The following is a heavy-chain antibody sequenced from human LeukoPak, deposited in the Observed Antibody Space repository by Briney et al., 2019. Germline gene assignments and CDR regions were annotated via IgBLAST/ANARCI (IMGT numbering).Heavy chain of an antibody. D-gene: IGHD5-24*01. CDR1: GFTFSSYW. CDR2: INQDGSEK. CDR3: ARWLQLGYYFDY. J-gene: IGHJ4*02. Sequence: GGSLRLSCAASGFTFSSYWMIWVRQAPGKGLEWVANINQDGSEKFYVDSVRGRFTISRDNAKNSLYLQMNSLRAEDTAVYYCARWLQLGYYFDYWGQGTLVTVSS. V-gene: IGHV3-7*01.